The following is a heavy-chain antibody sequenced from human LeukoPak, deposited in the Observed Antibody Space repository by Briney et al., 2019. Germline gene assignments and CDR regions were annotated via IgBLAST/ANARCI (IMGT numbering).Heavy chain of an antibody. CDR3: ARDSQRYCSGGSCYAFDI. Sequence: GGSLRLSCAASGFTFSSYGMLWVRQAPGKGLEGVAVIWYDGSNKYYADSVKGRFTISRDNSKNTLYLQMNSLRAEDTAVYYCARDSQRYCSGGSCYAFDIWGQGTMVTVSS. D-gene: IGHD2-15*01. CDR2: IWYDGSNK. V-gene: IGHV3-33*01. J-gene: IGHJ3*02. CDR1: GFTFSSYG.